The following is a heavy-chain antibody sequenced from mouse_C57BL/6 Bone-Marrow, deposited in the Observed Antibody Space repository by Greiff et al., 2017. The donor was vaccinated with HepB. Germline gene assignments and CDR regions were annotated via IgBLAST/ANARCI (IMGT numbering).Heavy chain of an antibody. CDR1: GFTFSSYG. J-gene: IGHJ3*01. CDR3: ARQGELKRIDY. Sequence: EVHLVESGGDLVKPGGSLKLSCAASGFTFSSYGMSWVRPTPDKRLEWVATISSGGSYTYYPDSVKGRFTISRDNAKNTLYLQMSRLKSEDTAMYYCARQGELKRIDYWGQGTLVTVSA. V-gene: IGHV5-6*01. D-gene: IGHD2-12*01. CDR2: ISSGGSYT.